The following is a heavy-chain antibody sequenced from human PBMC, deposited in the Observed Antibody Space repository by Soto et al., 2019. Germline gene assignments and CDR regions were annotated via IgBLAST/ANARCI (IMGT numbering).Heavy chain of an antibody. CDR1: RFTFRDYY. CDR2: IDSSTKYT. J-gene: IGHJ6*02. Sequence: QVQLVESGGGLVRPGGSLRLSCEASRFTFRDYYMTWFRQAPGKGLEWLSYIDSSTKYTNYADSVKGRFTISRDNAKNSLYLQMNSLRADDTAVYYCAREYYYTMDVWGQGTMVTVSS. CDR3: AREYYYTMDV. V-gene: IGHV3-11*05.